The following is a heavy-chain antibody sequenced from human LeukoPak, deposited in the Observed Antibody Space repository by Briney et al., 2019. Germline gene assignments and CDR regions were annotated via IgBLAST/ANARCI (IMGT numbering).Heavy chain of an antibody. J-gene: IGHJ6*03. CDR3: ARFNFYVSYMDV. Sequence: PSETLSLTCAVYGGSFSGYYWSWIRQPPGKGLEWIGYIYYSGSTNYNPSLKSRVTISVDTSKNQFSLKLSSVTAADTAVYYCARFNFYVSYMDVWGKGTTVTVSS. V-gene: IGHV4-59*01. CDR2: IYYSGST. CDR1: GGSFSGYY. D-gene: IGHD3-10*02.